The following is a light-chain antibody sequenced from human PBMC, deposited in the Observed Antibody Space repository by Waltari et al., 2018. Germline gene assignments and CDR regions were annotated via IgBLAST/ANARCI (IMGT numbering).Light chain of an antibody. J-gene: IGLJ2*01. Sequence: ALTQPAPGAGAPGPADTIPLPGTTKNCWGYNLFLWYQHDPGKAPQLMIYEGSKRPSGASTRFSGSTSGNTASLTISGLQAEDEADYYCCSYAGSSTVVFGGGTKLTVL. CDR2: EGS. CDR1: TKNCWGYNL. V-gene: IGLV2-23*01. CDR3: CSYAGSSTVV.